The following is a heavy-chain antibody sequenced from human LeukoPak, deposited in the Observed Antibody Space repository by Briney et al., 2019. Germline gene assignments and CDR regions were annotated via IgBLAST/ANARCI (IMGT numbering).Heavy chain of an antibody. D-gene: IGHD6-19*01. CDR3: ARVTTTVAGPGWYFDY. Sequence: ATVKVSCKASAGTFSSYDISWVRQAPGQGLEWMGRIIPIFGIANYAQKFQGRVTITADKSTSTAYMELSSLRSEDTAVYYCARVTTTVAGPGWYFDYWGQGTLVTVSS. CDR2: IIPIFGIA. V-gene: IGHV1-69*04. CDR1: AGTFSSYD. J-gene: IGHJ4*02.